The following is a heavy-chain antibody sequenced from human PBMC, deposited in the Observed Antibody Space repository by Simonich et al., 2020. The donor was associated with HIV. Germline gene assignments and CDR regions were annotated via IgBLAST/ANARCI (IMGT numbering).Heavy chain of an antibody. V-gene: IGHV1-2*06. CDR3: ASPYSSYDLGY. CDR2: IKPNSGGT. Sequence: QVQLVQSGAEVKKPGASVRVSCKASGYIFTGYYIPWERQAPGQGLEWKGRIKPNSGGTNYAQKCQGRVTMTRDTSISTAYMELSRLRSDDTAMYYCASPYSSYDLGYWGQGTLVTVSS. J-gene: IGHJ4*02. CDR1: GYIFTGYY. D-gene: IGHD5-12*01.